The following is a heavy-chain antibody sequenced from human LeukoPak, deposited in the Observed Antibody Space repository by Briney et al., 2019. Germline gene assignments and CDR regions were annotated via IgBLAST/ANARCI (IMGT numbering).Heavy chain of an antibody. D-gene: IGHD6-19*01. Sequence: EASVKVSCKASGGTFSIYAISWVRQAPGQGLERMGGIIPIFGTANYAQKFQGRVTITADESTSTAYMELSSLRSEDTAVYYCARVSRYSSGWSGGYYGMDVWGQGTTVTVSS. CDR3: ARVSRYSSGWSGGYYGMDV. CDR2: IIPIFGTA. V-gene: IGHV1-69*13. J-gene: IGHJ6*02. CDR1: GGTFSIYA.